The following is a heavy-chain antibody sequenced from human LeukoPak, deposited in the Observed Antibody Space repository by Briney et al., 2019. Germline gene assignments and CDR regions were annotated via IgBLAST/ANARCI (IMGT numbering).Heavy chain of an antibody. Sequence: GGSLRHSCAASGFTFSSYSMNWGRQAPGKGLEGVSSISSSSSYIYYADSVKGRFTISRDNAKNSLYLQMNSLRAEDTAVYYCARDGVAVAGLDYWGQGTLVTVSS. V-gene: IGHV3-21*01. CDR2: ISSSSSYI. D-gene: IGHD6-19*01. J-gene: IGHJ4*02. CDR1: GFTFSSYS. CDR3: ARDGVAVAGLDY.